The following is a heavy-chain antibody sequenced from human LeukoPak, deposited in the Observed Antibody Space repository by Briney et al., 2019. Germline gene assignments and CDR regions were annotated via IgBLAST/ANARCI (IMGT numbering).Heavy chain of an antibody. CDR2: ISGSGGST. Sequence: GGSLRLSCAASGLTFSSYAMSWVRQAPGKELEWVSAISGSGGSTYYADSVKGRFTISRDNSKNTLYLQMNSLRAEDTAVYYCAKPGDWSGYYYYYYYYMDVWGKGTTVTVSS. J-gene: IGHJ6*03. CDR1: GLTFSSYA. V-gene: IGHV3-23*01. D-gene: IGHD3-3*01. CDR3: AKPGDWSGYYYYYYYYMDV.